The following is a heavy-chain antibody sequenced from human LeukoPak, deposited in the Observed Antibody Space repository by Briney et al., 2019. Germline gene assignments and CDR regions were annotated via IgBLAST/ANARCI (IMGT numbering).Heavy chain of an antibody. V-gene: IGHV4-4*07. Sequence: KPSETLSLTCTVSGGSISSYYWSWIRQPAGKGLEWIGRIYTSGSTNYNPSLKSRVTMSVDTSKNQFSLKLSSVTAADTAAYYCARTPYYYDSSGYSETFDYWGQGTLVTVSS. J-gene: IGHJ4*02. D-gene: IGHD3-22*01. CDR2: IYTSGST. CDR1: GGSISSYY. CDR3: ARTPYYYDSSGYSETFDY.